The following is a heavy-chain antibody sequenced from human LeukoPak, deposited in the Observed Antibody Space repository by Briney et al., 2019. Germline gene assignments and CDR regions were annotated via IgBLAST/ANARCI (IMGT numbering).Heavy chain of an antibody. J-gene: IGHJ5*02. V-gene: IGHV4-38-2*01. CDR2: IYYSGST. Sequence: SETLSLTCAVSGYSISSGYYWGWIRQPPGKGLEWIGSIYYSGSTYYNPSLKSRVTISVDTSKNQFSLKLSSVTAADTAVYYCARRNRDYYGSGSNWFDPWGQGTLVTVSS. CDR1: GYSISSGYY. CDR3: ARRNRDYYGSGSNWFDP. D-gene: IGHD3-10*01.